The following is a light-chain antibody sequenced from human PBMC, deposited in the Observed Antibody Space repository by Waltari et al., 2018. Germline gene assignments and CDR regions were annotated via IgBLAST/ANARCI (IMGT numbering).Light chain of an antibody. V-gene: IGLV2-11*01. CDR1: SSDIGDYNY. Sequence: QSALTQPRSVSGSPGQSVTISCTGTSSDIGDYNYVSWYQHYPDKAPKLIIYNINKRPSGVPERFSGSKSGNTASLTISGLQAEDEADDYCCSYVGSNIYWVFGGGTKLTVL. CDR3: CSYVGSNIYWV. CDR2: NIN. J-gene: IGLJ3*02.